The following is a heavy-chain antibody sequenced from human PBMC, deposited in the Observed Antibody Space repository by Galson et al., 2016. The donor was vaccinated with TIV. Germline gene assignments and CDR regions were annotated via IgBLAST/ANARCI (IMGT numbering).Heavy chain of an antibody. V-gene: IGHV3-30*02. CDR3: AKGAAGRLYYYYHMDV. Sequence: SLRLSCAASGFTFSGYGMHWVRQAPGKGLGWVAFILYDGNNRYYADSVKGRFTISGDNSKNTLYLQINSLRAEDTAVYYCAKGAAGRLYYYYHMDVWGRGTTVTVSS. D-gene: IGHD6-13*01. CDR1: GFTFSGYG. J-gene: IGHJ6*03. CDR2: ILYDGNNR.